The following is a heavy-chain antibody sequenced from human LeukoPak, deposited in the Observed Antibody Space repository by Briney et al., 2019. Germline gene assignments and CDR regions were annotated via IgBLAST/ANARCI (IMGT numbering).Heavy chain of an antibody. J-gene: IGHJ4*02. Sequence: GGSLRLSCAASGFTFDDYVMYWVRQAPEKGLEWISLISGDGGTTYHVDPVKGRFTISRDNSKKSLYMQMNSPGMEATALYYCARRRGPRGYVDYWGQGTLVTVSS. CDR1: GFTFDDYV. CDR3: ARRRGPRGYVDY. CDR2: ISGDGGTT. D-gene: IGHD3-16*01. V-gene: IGHV3-43*02.